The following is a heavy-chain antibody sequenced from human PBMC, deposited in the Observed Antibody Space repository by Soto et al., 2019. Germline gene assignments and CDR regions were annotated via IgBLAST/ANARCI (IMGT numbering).Heavy chain of an antibody. D-gene: IGHD3-3*01. CDR3: ARDWTATGAFDI. CDR2: IYYSGST. CDR1: GGSISSGDYY. V-gene: IGHV4-30-4*01. Sequence: SETLSLTCAVSGGSISSGDYYWSWIRQPPGKGLEWIGYIYYSGSTYYNPSLKSRVTISVDTSKNQFSLKLSSVTAADTAVYYCARDWTATGAFDIWGQGTMVTVSS. J-gene: IGHJ3*02.